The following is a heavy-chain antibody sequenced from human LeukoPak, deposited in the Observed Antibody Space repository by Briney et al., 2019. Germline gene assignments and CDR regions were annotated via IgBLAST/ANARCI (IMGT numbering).Heavy chain of an antibody. CDR1: GFTFSGSA. CDR2: IRSKANTYAT. Sequence: PGGSLRLSCAASGFTFSGSAVHWVRQASGKGLEWVGRIRSKANTYATAYAASVKGRFTISRDDSKNTAYLQMNSLETEDTAVYYCTRLEGVAYGMDVWGQGTTVTVSS. CDR3: TRLEGVAYGMDV. V-gene: IGHV3-73*01. J-gene: IGHJ6*02.